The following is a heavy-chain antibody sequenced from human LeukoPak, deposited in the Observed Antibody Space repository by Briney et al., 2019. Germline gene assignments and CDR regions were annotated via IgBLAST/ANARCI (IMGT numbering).Heavy chain of an antibody. Sequence: GGSLRLSCAASGFTFSSYSMNWVRQAPGKGLEWVSSISSSSSYIYYADSVKGRFTISRDNAKNSLCLQMNSLRAEDTAVYYCARDLRLLPFDHWGQGTLVTVSS. CDR2: ISSSSSYI. J-gene: IGHJ4*02. V-gene: IGHV3-21*01. CDR1: GFTFSSYS. D-gene: IGHD3-22*01. CDR3: ARDLRLLPFDH.